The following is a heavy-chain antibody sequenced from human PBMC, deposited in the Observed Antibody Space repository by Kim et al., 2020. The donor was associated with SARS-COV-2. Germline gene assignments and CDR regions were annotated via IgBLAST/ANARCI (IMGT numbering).Heavy chain of an antibody. J-gene: IGHJ4*02. D-gene: IGHD3-22*01. CDR3: ARVSPIYYDSSGYSDY. V-gene: IGHV4-31*03. Sequence: SETLSLTCTVSGGSISSGGYYWSWIRQHPGKGLEWIGYIYYSGSTYYNPSLKSRVTISVDTSKNQFSLKLSSVTAADTAVYYCARVSPIYYDSSGYSDYWGQGTLVTVSS. CDR1: GGSISSGGYY. CDR2: IYYSGST.